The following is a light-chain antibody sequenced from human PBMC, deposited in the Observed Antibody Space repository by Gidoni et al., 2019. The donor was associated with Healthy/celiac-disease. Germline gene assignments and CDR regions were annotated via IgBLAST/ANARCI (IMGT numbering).Light chain of an antibody. CDR3: QQLNSYPRT. CDR2: AAS. V-gene: IGKV1-9*01. J-gene: IGKJ4*02. CDR1: QGISSY. Sequence: DIQLPQSPSFLSASVGDRVTITCRASQGISSYLAWYQQKPGKAPKLLIYAASTLQSGVPARFSGSGSGTEFTLTISSLQPEDFATYCCQQLNSYPRTFGGGTKVEIK.